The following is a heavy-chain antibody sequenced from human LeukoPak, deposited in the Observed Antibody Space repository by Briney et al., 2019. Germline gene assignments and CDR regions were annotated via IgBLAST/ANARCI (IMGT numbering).Heavy chain of an antibody. Sequence: GGSLRLSCAVSGFTFSSYAMSWVRQAPGKELEWVSVINNSGGSTYYADSVKGRFTISRDNSKNTLHLQMNSLRAEDTAIYYCAKDIHFGAVTNWFDPWGQGTLVTVSS. J-gene: IGHJ5*02. CDR1: GFTFSSYA. V-gene: IGHV3-23*03. CDR3: AKDIHFGAVTNWFDP. D-gene: IGHD3-3*01. CDR2: INNSGGST.